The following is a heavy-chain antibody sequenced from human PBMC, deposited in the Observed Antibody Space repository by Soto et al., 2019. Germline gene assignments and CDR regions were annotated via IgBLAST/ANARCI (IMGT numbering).Heavy chain of an antibody. J-gene: IGHJ4*02. CDR3: VRERGEYDSRWYIDR. Sequence: EGSLRLSCVASGCSFSSHRFNWVRQAPGQGLEWVAYISSRSSLILYADSVRGRFVISRDNALNSLYLQMNSPRDEDTAMYYCVRERGEYDSRWYIDRWGQGTPVA. D-gene: IGHD3-22*01. CDR1: GCSFSSHR. V-gene: IGHV3-21*06. CDR2: ISSRSSLI.